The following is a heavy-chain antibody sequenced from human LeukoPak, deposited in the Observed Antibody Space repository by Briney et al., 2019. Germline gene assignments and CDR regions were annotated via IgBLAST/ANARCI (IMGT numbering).Heavy chain of an antibody. CDR3: TKGSSGSHYLD. Sequence: PGGSLRLSCAVSGFTFSNYGMNWVRQAPGEGLEWVSGISVSGFTYYADSVKGRFTMSRDNSRNTLYLQMNSLRADDTAVYYCTKGSSGSHYLDWGQGTLVSVS. D-gene: IGHD1-26*01. CDR2: ISVSGFT. J-gene: IGHJ3*01. V-gene: IGHV3-23*01. CDR1: GFTFSNYG.